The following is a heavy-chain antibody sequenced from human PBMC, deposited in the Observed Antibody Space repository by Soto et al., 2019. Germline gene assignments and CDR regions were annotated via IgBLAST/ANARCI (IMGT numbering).Heavy chain of an antibody. CDR3: ARGKLDLHNPSKADYYYMDV. Sequence: EVQLVESGGGLVQPGGSLRLSCAASGFTFSSYAMHWVRQAPGKGLEYVSAISSHGGSTYDANSVKGRFTISIDNSKNTLYRQLGCRRAEDMDVYYCARGKLDLHNPSKADYYYMDVWGKGTTVTVSS. CDR1: GFTFSSYA. CDR2: ISSHGGST. J-gene: IGHJ6*03. V-gene: IGHV3-64*01. D-gene: IGHD1-7*01.